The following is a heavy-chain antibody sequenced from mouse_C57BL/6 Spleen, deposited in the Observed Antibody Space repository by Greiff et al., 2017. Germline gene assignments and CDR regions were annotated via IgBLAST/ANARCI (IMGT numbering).Heavy chain of an antibody. Sequence: EVQLQQSGTVLARPGASVKMSCKTSGYTFTSYWMHWVKQRPGQGLEWIGAIYPGNSDTSYNQKFKGKAKLTAVTSASTAYMELSSLTKEDSAVYYCTRCYYGSSWFAYWGQGTLVTVSA. CDR1: GYTFTSYW. J-gene: IGHJ3*01. CDR2: IYPGNSDT. V-gene: IGHV1-5*01. CDR3: TRCYYGSSWFAY. D-gene: IGHD1-1*01.